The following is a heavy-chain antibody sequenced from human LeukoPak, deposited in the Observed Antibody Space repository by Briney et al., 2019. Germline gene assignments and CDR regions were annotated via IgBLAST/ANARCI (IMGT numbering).Heavy chain of an antibody. D-gene: IGHD1-26*01. CDR1: GYTFSGYH. V-gene: IGHV1-2*02. J-gene: IGHJ5*02. Sequence: PAASVKVSCKASGYTFSGYHMHWVRQAPGQGLEWMGWIDPNSGGTKSAQNFQGRVTMTRETSISTVYMELSRLRSDDTAVYYCVRGQPLPLSGSYLVDPWGQGTLVTVSS. CDR2: IDPNSGGT. CDR3: VRGQPLPLSGSYLVDP.